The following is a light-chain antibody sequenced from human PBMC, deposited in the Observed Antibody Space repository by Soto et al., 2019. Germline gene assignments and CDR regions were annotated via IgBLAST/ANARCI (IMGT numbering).Light chain of an antibody. CDR1: SSDVCGYIY. CDR2: EVS. V-gene: IGLV2-14*01. J-gene: IGLJ1*01. CDR3: SSYTIXSTYV. Sequence: QSSLAQPASVSGSPVQSITISCTGTSSDVCGYIYVSWYQQHPGKSPKLMIYEVSSRPSGVSNRFSGSKSGNTASLTISGLKAEDEADYYCSSYTIXSTYVFGNGT.